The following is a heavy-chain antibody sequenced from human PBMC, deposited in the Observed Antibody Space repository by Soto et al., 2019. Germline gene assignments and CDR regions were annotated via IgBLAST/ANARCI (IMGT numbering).Heavy chain of an antibody. V-gene: IGHV3-73*02. CDR1: GFTFSDSA. D-gene: IGHD5-18*01. Sequence: EVQLVESGGGLVQPGGSLKLSCAASGFTFSDSAMHWVRQASGKGLEWVGRIRNKTNNYATAYTASVKGRFTISRDDSKNTVYLQMNSLNIDDTAVYYCTSRRDWTAVDPLDYWGQGTLVTVSS. J-gene: IGHJ4*02. CDR2: IRNKTNNYAT. CDR3: TSRRDWTAVDPLDY.